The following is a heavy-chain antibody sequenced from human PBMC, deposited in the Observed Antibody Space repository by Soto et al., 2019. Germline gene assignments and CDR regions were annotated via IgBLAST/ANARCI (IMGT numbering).Heavy chain of an antibody. D-gene: IGHD2-2*01. CDR3: ARAGYCSSTSCRSRYFDY. V-gene: IGHV1-69*01. CDR2: IIPIFGTA. CDR1: GGTFSSYA. J-gene: IGHJ4*02. Sequence: QVQLVQSGAEVKKPGSSVKVSCKASGGTFSSYAISWVRQAPGQGLEWMGGIIPIFGTANYAQKFQGRVTITADESTGTAYMELSSLRSEDTAVYYCARAGYCSSTSCRSRYFDYWGQGTLVTVSS.